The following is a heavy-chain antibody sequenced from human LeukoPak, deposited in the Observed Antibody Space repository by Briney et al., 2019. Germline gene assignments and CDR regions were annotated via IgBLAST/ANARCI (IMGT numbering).Heavy chain of an antibody. CDR1: GTSISTNY. J-gene: IGHJ4*02. CDR2: IFCSGGT. V-gene: IGHV4-59*08. Sequence: SETLSLTCSVSGTSISTNYWSWIRQPPGKGLEWPGCIFCSGGTNYKPSLKSRITISVDTSKNQLSLRLSSVTAADTAVYYCARHVDYWGQGTLVTVSS. CDR3: ARHVDY.